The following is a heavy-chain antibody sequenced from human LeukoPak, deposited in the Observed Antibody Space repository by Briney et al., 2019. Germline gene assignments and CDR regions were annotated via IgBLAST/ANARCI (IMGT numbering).Heavy chain of an antibody. V-gene: IGHV5-51*01. D-gene: IGHD6-13*01. CDR3: ATQGYSSSFAEFPADY. CDR1: GYSFTSYW. J-gene: IGHJ4*02. CDR2: IYPGDSDT. Sequence: GESLKISCKGSGYSFTSYWIGWVRQMPGKGLEWMGIIYPGDSDTRHSPSFQGQVTISADKSISTAYLQWSSLKASDTAMYYCATQGYSSSFAEFPADYWGQGTLVTVSS.